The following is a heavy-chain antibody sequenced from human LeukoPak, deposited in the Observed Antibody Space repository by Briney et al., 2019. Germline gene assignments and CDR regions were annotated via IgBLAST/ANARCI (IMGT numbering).Heavy chain of an antibody. CDR2: IKVDGSEK. CDR1: GFTFSNYW. CDR3: AKTGDRDY. J-gene: IGHJ4*02. Sequence: GGSLRLSCAASGFTFSNYWMSWVRQAPGKGLEWVANIKVDGSEKYYVDSVKGRLTISRDNAKNSLYLQMNSLRGEDTAIYYCAKTGDRDYWGRGTLVTVSS. V-gene: IGHV3-7*03. D-gene: IGHD7-27*01.